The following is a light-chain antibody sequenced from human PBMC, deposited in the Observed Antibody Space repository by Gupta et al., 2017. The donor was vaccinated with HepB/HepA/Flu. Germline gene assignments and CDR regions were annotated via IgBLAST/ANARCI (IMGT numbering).Light chain of an antibody. CDR1: TGAVTSGYY. V-gene: IGLV7-43*01. CDR3: RFHNGGGWV. Sequence: HTVSAQEPSRTVSPGGTVTLTCASRTGAVTSGYYTNWVQQKPGQPPRGLMYRTTNNHSWTPARFYGALLAGNAVMTRYGVEAEDDYYYACRFHNGGGWVFGGGTKVTVL. CDR2: RTT. J-gene: IGLJ3*02.